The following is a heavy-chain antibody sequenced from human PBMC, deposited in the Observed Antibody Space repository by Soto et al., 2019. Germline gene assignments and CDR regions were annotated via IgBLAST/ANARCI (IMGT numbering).Heavy chain of an antibody. V-gene: IGHV4-30-4*01. Sequence: SETLSLTCTVSGGSISSGDYYWSWIRQPPGKGLEWIGYIYYRGGYYYNPSLKSRITISIDTSKNQFSLKLSSVTAADTAVYYCARGPPTYFYDSSGYYPFHYWGQGTLVTVSS. CDR1: GGSISSGDYY. CDR3: ARGPPTYFYDSSGYYPFHY. D-gene: IGHD3-22*01. J-gene: IGHJ4*02. CDR2: IYYRGGY.